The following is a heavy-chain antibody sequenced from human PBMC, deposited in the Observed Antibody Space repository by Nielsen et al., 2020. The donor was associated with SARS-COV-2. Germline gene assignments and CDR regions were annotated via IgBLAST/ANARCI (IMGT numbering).Heavy chain of an antibody. CDR2: ISYDGSNK. CDR3: ANEPAATDAFDI. CDR1: GFTFSSYG. J-gene: IGHJ3*02. Sequence: GSLRLSCAASGFTFSSYGMHWVRQAPGKGLEWVAVISYDGSNKYYADSVKGRFTISRDNSKNTLYLQMNSLRAEDTAVYYCANEPAATDAFDIWGQGTMVTVSS. V-gene: IGHV3-30*18. D-gene: IGHD2-2*01.